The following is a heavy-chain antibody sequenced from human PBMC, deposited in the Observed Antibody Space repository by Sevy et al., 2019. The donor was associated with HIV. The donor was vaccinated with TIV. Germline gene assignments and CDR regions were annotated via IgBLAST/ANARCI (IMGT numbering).Heavy chain of an antibody. V-gene: IGHV3-7*01. CDR1: GFTFSSYC. D-gene: IGHD2-15*01. CDR3: VRRGQHFDY. Sequence: GGSLRLSCAASGFTFSSYCMSWVRQAPGKGLEWVANITQNGSERYYVDSVKGRFTISRDNTKNSLYLQMDSLRVEDTAAYYCVRRGQHFDYWGHGTLVTVSS. CDR2: ITQNGSER. J-gene: IGHJ4*01.